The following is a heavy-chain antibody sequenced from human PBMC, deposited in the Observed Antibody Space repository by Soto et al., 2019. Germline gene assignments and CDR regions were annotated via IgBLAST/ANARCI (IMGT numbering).Heavy chain of an antibody. Sequence: PSETLSLTCAVSGGSISSSNWWSWIRQPPGKGLEWIGEISHIGSTNYNPSLKSRVTISVDKSKNTSSSKLSSVTAADTAVYYCARTDGYYYGSGSDWFWFDPWGQGTLVTVSS. CDR1: GGSISSSNW. CDR3: ARTDGYYYGSGSDWFWFDP. V-gene: IGHV4-4*02. D-gene: IGHD3-10*01. CDR2: ISHIGST. J-gene: IGHJ5*02.